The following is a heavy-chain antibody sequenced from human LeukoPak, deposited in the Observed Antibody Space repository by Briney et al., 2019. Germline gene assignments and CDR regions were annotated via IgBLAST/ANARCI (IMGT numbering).Heavy chain of an antibody. CDR3: AKDIRSGSYDLYYYYYYGMDV. V-gene: IGHV3-30*18. CDR2: ISYDGSNK. CDR1: GFTFSSYG. J-gene: IGHJ6*02. Sequence: GGSLRLSCAASGFTFSSYGMPWVRQAPGKGLEWVAVISYDGSNKYYADSVKGRFTISRDNSKNTLYLQMNSLRAEDTAVYYCAKDIRSGSYDLYYYYYYGMDVWGQGTTVTVSS. D-gene: IGHD1-26*01.